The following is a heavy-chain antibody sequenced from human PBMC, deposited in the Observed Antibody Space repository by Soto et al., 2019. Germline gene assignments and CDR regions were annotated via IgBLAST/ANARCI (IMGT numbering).Heavy chain of an antibody. CDR1: CGSISSYY. J-gene: IGHJ6*02. Sequence: SVTLCLACTVSCGSISSYYWNWIRQPPGKGLEWIGYIYCGGSTNYNPSLKSRVTISVDTSKNQLSLNLTSLTAADTAVYYCARGGEHLGYYGLDVWGQGPTVPVS. CDR3: ARGGEHLGYYGLDV. CDR2: IYCGGST. V-gene: IGHV4-59*01.